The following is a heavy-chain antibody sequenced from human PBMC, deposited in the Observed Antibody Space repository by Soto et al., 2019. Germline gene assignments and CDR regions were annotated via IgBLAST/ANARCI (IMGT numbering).Heavy chain of an antibody. Sequence: QVQLVQSGAEVKKPGASVTVSCKASGYTFTSYAIHWVRQAPGQRLEWMGWINAGNGNTKYSQKFQGRVTITRDTSASTAYMELRSLTSEDTAVYYCAREGAVSGNSNFDYWGQGTLVTVSS. V-gene: IGHV1-3*01. CDR2: INAGNGNT. CDR3: AREGAVSGNSNFDY. CDR1: GYTFTSYA. D-gene: IGHD6-19*01. J-gene: IGHJ4*02.